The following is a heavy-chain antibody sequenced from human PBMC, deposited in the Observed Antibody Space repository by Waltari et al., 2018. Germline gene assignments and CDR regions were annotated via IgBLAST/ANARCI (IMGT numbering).Heavy chain of an antibody. CDR1: GFTFSSYP. CDR2: LRGSNDNT. CDR3: AKGHYSS. V-gene: IGHV3-23*01. Sequence: EVQLLESGGGLVQPGGSLRLSCAASGFTFSSYPMSWVRQAPGKGLEWVAALRGSNDNTYYAESVKGRFTISRDNSKNTLVLQMNNLRVEDTAVDYCAKGHYSSWGQGTLVTVSA. D-gene: IGHD3-22*01. J-gene: IGHJ1*01.